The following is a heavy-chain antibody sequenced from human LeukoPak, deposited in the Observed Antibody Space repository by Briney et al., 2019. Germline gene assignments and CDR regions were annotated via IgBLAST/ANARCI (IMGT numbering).Heavy chain of an antibody. Sequence: PGGSLRPSCAASGFTFSSYAMHWVRQAPGKGLEWVAVISYDGSNKYYADSVKGRFTISRDNSKNTLYLQMNSLRAEDTAVYYCARGESGYLYYYYYMDVWGKGTTVTVSS. CDR1: GFTFSSYA. CDR3: ARGESGYLYYYYYMDV. V-gene: IGHV3-30-3*01. J-gene: IGHJ6*03. CDR2: ISYDGSNK. D-gene: IGHD3-3*01.